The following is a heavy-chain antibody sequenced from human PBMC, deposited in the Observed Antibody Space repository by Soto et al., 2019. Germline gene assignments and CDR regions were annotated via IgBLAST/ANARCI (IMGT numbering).Heavy chain of an antibody. D-gene: IGHD2-8*01. CDR2: IYHSGST. V-gene: IGHV4-61*08. CDR1: GGSISSGGYS. J-gene: IGHJ4*02. Sequence: PSETLSLTCAVSGGSISSGGYSWSWVRQPPGKGLEWIGEIYHSGSTNYNPSLKSRVTISVDTSKNQFSLKLSSVTAADTAVYYCARGQGLLMTTSLSFDYWGQGTLVTVSS. CDR3: ARGQGLLMTTSLSFDY.